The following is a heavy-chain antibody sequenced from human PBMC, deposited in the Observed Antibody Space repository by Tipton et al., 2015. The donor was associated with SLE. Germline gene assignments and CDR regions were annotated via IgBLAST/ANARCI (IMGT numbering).Heavy chain of an antibody. CDR3: ARDGYNWGDFAFDI. Sequence: TLSLTCTVSGGSISSSSYYWGWIRQPPGKGLEWIGSFYYSGSTYYNPSLKSRVTISVDTSKNQFSLKLSSVTAADTAVYYCARDGYNWGDFAFDIWGQGTMVTVSS. CDR2: FYYSGST. V-gene: IGHV4-39*07. D-gene: IGHD5-24*01. CDR1: GGSISSSSYY. J-gene: IGHJ3*02.